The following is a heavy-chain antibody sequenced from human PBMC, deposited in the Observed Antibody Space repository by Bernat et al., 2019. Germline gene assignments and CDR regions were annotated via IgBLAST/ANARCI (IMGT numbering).Heavy chain of an antibody. V-gene: IGHV3-72*01. Sequence: EVQLVESGGGLVQPGGSLRLSCAASGFIFSDPYMDWVRQAPEKGLEWVARIKNKGYSYTTEYAASVKGRFTISRDDSKNSLYLQMNTLQTEDTALYCCTRNHRGWFDPWGQGTLVTVSS. CDR1: GFIFSDPY. J-gene: IGHJ5*02. CDR3: TRNHRGWFDP. CDR2: IKNKGYSYTT. D-gene: IGHD1-14*01.